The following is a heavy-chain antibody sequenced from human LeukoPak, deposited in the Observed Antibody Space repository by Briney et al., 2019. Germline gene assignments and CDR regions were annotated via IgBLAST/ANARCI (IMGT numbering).Heavy chain of an antibody. CDR2: ISYDGNNK. J-gene: IGHJ3*02. D-gene: IGHD6-19*01. Sequence: GRSLRLSCAASGFTFSSYAMHWVRQAPGKGLEWVAVISYDGNNKYYADSVKGRFTISRDNSKNTLYLQMNSLRAEDTAVYYCAKDQFRAVVGAFDIWGQGTMVTVSS. CDR1: GFTFSSYA. CDR3: AKDQFRAVVGAFDI. V-gene: IGHV3-30-3*01.